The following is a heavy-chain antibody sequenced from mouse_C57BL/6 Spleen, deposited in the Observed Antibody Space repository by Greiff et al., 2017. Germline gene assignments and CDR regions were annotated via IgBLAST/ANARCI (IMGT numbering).Heavy chain of an antibody. D-gene: IGHD1-3*01. Sequence: QVQLQQSGAELVRPGASVTLSCKASGYTFTDYEMHWVKQTPVHGLEWIGAIDPETGGTAYNQKFKGKAILTADKSSSTAYMELRSLTSEDSAVYYCTRKSKGFRYFDVWGTGTTVTVSS. CDR2: IDPETGGT. CDR1: GYTFTDYE. CDR3: TRKSKGFRYFDV. V-gene: IGHV1-15*01. J-gene: IGHJ1*03.